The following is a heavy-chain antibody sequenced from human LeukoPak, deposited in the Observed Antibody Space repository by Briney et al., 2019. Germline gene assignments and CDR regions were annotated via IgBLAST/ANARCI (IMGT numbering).Heavy chain of an antibody. CDR3: ARGPTVTTRGFQH. D-gene: IGHD4-17*01. Sequence: EPSETLSLTGGVSGGSITTTNYWSWVRQSPGRGLEWIGEIYHSGSTNYNPSLKSRVTISVDKSKNQFSLKLSSVTAADTAVYYCARGPTVTTRGFQHWGQGTLVTVSS. V-gene: IGHV4-4*02. J-gene: IGHJ1*01. CDR1: GGSITTTNY. CDR2: IYHSGST.